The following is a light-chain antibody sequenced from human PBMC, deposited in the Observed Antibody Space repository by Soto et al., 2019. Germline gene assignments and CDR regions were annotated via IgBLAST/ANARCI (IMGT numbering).Light chain of an antibody. CDR2: AAS. J-gene: IGKJ3*01. CDR3: QKYSSAPFT. CDR1: QDITNY. Sequence: DIQMTQSPSSLSASVGDRVTITCRASQDITNYLAWYQQKPGKVPKLLIYAASTLQSGVPSRFSGSGSGTDFTLTISSLQPEDVATYYCQKYSSAPFTFGPGTKVDIK. V-gene: IGKV1-27*01.